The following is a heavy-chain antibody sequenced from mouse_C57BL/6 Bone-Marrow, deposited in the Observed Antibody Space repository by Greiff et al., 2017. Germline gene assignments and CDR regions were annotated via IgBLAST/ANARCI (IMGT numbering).Heavy chain of an antibody. CDR1: GFSFNTYA. Sequence: DVKLVESGGGLVQPKGSLKLSCAASGFSFNTYAMNWVRQAPGKGLEWVARIRSKSNNYATYYADSVKDRFTISRDDSESMLYLQMNNLKTEDTAMYYCVRRDYEGGYYAMDYWGQGTSVTVSS. CDR2: IRSKSNNYAT. D-gene: IGHD2-4*01. J-gene: IGHJ4*01. CDR3: VRRDYEGGYYAMDY. V-gene: IGHV10-1*01.